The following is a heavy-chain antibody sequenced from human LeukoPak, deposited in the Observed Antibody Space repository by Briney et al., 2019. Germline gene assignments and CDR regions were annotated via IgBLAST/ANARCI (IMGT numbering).Heavy chain of an antibody. J-gene: IGHJ4*02. CDR1: GFTFSSYS. CDR3: ASSSNWNYFLFDY. Sequence: PGGSLRLSCAASGFTFSSYSMKWVRQAPGKGLEWVSSISSSSSYIYYADSVKGRFTISRDNAKNSLYLQMNSLRAEDTAVCYCASSSNWNYFLFDYWGQGTLVTVSS. V-gene: IGHV3-21*01. D-gene: IGHD1-7*01. CDR2: ISSSSSYI.